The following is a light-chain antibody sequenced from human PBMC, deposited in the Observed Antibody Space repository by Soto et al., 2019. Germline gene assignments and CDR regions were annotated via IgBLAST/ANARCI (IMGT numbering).Light chain of an antibody. CDR1: SSDVGGYNY. V-gene: IGLV2-14*01. CDR2: EVS. CDR3: SSYTTSSIPV. Sequence: QSALTQPASVSGSPGQSITISCTGTSSDVGGYNYVSWYQQHPGKAPKLMIYEVSNRPSGVSNRFSGSKSGNTASLTISGLQAEDEADYYCSSYTTSSIPVFGGGTKVTAL. J-gene: IGLJ2*01.